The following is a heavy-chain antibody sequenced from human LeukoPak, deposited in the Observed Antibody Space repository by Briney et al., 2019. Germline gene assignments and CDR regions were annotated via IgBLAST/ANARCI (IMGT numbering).Heavy chain of an antibody. CDR1: GFTFRKFD. V-gene: IGHV3-13*04. D-gene: IGHD5-12*01. CDR2: ISSSGDT. CDR3: VRALYNSGQFDP. Sequence: GGSLRLSCAASGFTFRKFDMHWVRQATRKGLEWVSGISSSGDTFYQDSVKGRFTISRENGENSLFLQLNSLRTGDTAVYYCVRALYNSGQFDPWGQGTLVTVSS. J-gene: IGHJ5*02.